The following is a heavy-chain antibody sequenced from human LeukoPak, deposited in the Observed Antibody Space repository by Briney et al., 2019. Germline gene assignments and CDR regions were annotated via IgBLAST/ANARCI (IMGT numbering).Heavy chain of an antibody. V-gene: IGHV3-20*04. CDR2: TNWNGGST. J-gene: IGHJ4*02. CDR3: AKDMGDIVVVPAV. D-gene: IGHD2-2*01. CDR1: GFTFEEYG. Sequence: GGSLRLSCAASGFTFEEYGMSWVRRPPGKWLEWVSGTNWNGGSTAYRDSVKGRFTLSRDNAKNSLYLQMNSLRAEDTALYYCAKDMGDIVVVPAVWGQGTLVSVSS.